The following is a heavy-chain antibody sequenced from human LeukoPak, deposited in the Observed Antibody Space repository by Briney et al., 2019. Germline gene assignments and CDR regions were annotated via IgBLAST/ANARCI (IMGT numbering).Heavy chain of an antibody. CDR1: GFTFSDYL. J-gene: IGHJ3*02. CDR2: IWYDGSSK. V-gene: IGHV3-33*08. CDR3: ARRHFDAFDI. Sequence: PGGSLRLSCAASGFTFSDYLIHWVRQAPGKGLEWVAVIWYDGSSKYYADSVKGRFTISRDNSKNTLYLQMDSLTAEDTAVYYCARRHFDAFDIWGQGTVVTVSS.